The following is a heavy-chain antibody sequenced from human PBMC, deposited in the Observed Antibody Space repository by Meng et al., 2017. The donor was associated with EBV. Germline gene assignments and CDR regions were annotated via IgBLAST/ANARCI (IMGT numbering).Heavy chain of an antibody. V-gene: IGHV1-2*06. CDR3: ARVGIAVAGTGDY. J-gene: IGHJ4*02. CDR2: INPNSGGT. CDR1: GYTFTGYY. D-gene: IGHD6-19*01. Sequence: QGARGRSGAEVKRPGASVKVSCKASGYTFTGYYMHWVRQAPGQGLEWMGRINPNSGGTNYAQKFQGRVTMTRDTSISTAYMELSRLRSDDTAVYYCARVGIAVAGTGDYWGQGTLVTVSS.